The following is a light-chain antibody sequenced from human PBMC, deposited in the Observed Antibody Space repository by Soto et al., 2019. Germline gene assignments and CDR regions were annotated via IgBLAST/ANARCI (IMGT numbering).Light chain of an antibody. CDR1: SSNIGSNS. CDR2: SDN. J-gene: IGLJ3*02. Sequence: QSVLTQPPSASGTPGQRVTISCSGSSSNIGSNSVNWYHQVAGTAPKLLIHSDNQRPSGVPDRFSGSKSGTSASLAISGLQSGDEADYYCQTWADGIRVFGGGTKLTVL. CDR3: QTWADGIRV. V-gene: IGLV1-44*01.